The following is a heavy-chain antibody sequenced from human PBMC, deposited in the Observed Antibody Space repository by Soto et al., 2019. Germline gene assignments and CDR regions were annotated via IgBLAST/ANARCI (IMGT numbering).Heavy chain of an antibody. J-gene: IGHJ5*02. CDR3: ARGRAVAANRNWFDP. CDR2: IIPIFGTA. V-gene: IGHV1-69*13. D-gene: IGHD6-19*01. CDR1: GGTFSSYA. Sequence: GASVKVSCKASGGTFSSYAISWVRQAPGQGLEWMGGIIPIFGTANYAQKFQGRVTITADESTGTAYMELSSLRSEDTAVYYCARGRAVAANRNWFDPWGQGTLVTVSS.